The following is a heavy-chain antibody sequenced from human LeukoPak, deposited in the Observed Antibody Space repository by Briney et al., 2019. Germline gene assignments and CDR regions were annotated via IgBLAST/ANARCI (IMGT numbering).Heavy chain of an antibody. D-gene: IGHD3-22*01. Sequence: SETLSLTCTVSGGSISSSSYYWGWIRQPPGKGLEWIGSIYYSGSTYYNPSLKSRVTISVDTTKNQFSLKLSSVTAADTAVYYCASRNYYDSSGYSRVDYWGQGTLVTVSS. V-gene: IGHV4-39*01. CDR3: ASRNYYDSSGYSRVDY. J-gene: IGHJ4*02. CDR1: GGSISSSSYY. CDR2: IYYSGST.